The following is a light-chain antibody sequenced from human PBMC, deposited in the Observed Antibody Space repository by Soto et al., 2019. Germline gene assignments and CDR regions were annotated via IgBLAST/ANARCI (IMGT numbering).Light chain of an antibody. V-gene: IGKV3-11*01. CDR3: QQRTNWPPVFS. Sequence: TLSLSAGERASLSCRASQSVRSYIARNQHKPGQDPRLRSYDASNRATGIPARFSGSGSGTDFTLPINSLEPDDFAVYYCQQRTNWPPVFSFGRGTK. J-gene: IGKJ4*01. CDR2: DAS. CDR1: QSVRSY.